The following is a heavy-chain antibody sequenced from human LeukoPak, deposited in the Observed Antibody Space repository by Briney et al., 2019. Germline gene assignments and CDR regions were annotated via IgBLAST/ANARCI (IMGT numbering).Heavy chain of an antibody. J-gene: IGHJ4*02. CDR1: GSTFSYYG. CDR3: AKDKYYYGAGSDFDY. CDR2: ISYDGSTE. Sequence: PGRSLRLSCAASGSTFSYYGMHWVRQAPGKGLEWVALISYDGSTEYYADSVKGRFTISRDNSKNTLYLQMNSLRAEDTAVYYCAKDKYYYGAGSDFDYWGQGALVTVSS. D-gene: IGHD3-10*01. V-gene: IGHV3-30*18.